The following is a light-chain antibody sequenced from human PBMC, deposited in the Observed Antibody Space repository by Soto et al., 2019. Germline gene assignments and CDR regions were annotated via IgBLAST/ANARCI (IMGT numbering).Light chain of an antibody. J-gene: IGKJ4*01. CDR1: QAMSSW. CDR3: QQYNSYSPLT. Sequence: DVQMTQSPSSVSATVGDRATISCRERQAMSSWFAWYQQKPEKAPKLLLYKASGLESGVPSRFSGSGSGTEFTLTISSLQPDDFATYYCQQYNSYSPLTFGGGTKVDIK. CDR2: KAS. V-gene: IGKV1-5*03.